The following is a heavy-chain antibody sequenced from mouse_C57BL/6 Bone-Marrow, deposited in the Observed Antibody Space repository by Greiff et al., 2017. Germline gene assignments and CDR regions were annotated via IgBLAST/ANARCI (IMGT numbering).Heavy chain of an antibody. Sequence: EVQLKESGPELVKPGASVKMSCKASGYTFTDYNMHWVKQSHGKSLEWIGYINPNNGGTSYNQKFKGKATLTVNKSSSTAYMELRSLTSEDSAVYYCARERITTVVDWYFDVWGTGTTVTVSS. CDR3: ARERITTVVDWYFDV. CDR2: INPNNGGT. CDR1: GYTFTDYN. V-gene: IGHV1-22*01. J-gene: IGHJ1*03. D-gene: IGHD1-1*01.